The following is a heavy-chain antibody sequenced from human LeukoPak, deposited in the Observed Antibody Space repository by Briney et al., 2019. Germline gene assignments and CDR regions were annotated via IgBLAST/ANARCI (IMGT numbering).Heavy chain of an antibody. Sequence: SETLSLTCTVSGGSISSYYWSWIRQPPGKGLEWIGYIYYSGSTDYNPSLKRRVTISVDTSKNQFSLKLSSVTAADTAVYYCARTPPEWELLYNDAFDIWGQGTMVTVFS. CDR1: GGSISSYY. D-gene: IGHD1-26*01. CDR2: IYYSGST. J-gene: IGHJ3*02. V-gene: IGHV4-59*01. CDR3: ARTPPEWELLYNDAFDI.